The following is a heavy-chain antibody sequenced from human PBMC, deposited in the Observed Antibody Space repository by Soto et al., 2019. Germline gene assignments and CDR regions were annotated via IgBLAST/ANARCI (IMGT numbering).Heavy chain of an antibody. CDR1: GFTFSSYA. CDR3: ARDRGSKSYYYYGMDV. V-gene: IGHV3-30-3*01. Sequence: GGSLRLSCAASGFTFSSYAMHWVRQAPGKGLELGAVISYDGSNKYYADSVKGRFTISRDNSKNTLYVQMNRLRAEDTAVYYCARDRGSKSYYYYGMDVWGQGTTVTVSS. J-gene: IGHJ6*02. CDR2: ISYDGSNK. D-gene: IGHD2-2*01.